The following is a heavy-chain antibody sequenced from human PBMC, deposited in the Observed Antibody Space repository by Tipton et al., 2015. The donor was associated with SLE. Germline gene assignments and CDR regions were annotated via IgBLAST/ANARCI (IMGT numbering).Heavy chain of an antibody. J-gene: IGHJ3*02. CDR2: IYYSGST. CDR3: AREVVGADDAFDI. D-gene: IGHD1-26*01. V-gene: IGHV4-59*01. CDR1: GGSISSYY. Sequence: LSLTCTVSGGSISSYYWSWIRQPPGKGLEWIGYIYYSGSTNYNPSLKSRVTISVDTSKNQFSLKLSSVTAADTAVYYCAREVVGADDAFDIWGQGTMVTVSS.